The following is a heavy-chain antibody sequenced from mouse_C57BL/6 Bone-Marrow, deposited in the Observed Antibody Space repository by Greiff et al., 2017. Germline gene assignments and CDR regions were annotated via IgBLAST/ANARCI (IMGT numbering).Heavy chain of an antibody. J-gene: IGHJ4*01. CDR1: GYTFTDYY. V-gene: IGHV1-76*01. D-gene: IGHD2-10*02. CDR2: IYPGSGNT. CDR3: ARGRMSAIDY. Sequence: VQLQQSGAELVRPGASVKLSCKASGYTFTDYYINWVKQRPGQGLEWIARIYPGSGNTYYNEKFKGKATLTAEKSSSTAYMQLSSLTSEDSAVYFCARGRMSAIDYWGQGTSVTVSS.